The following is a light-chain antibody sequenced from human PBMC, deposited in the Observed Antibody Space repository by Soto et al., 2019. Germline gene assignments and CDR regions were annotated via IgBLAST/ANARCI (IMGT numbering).Light chain of an antibody. Sequence: ETVMTQSPATLSVSPGEIATLSCRASQSVSSKLAWYQQKPGQAPRLLIYGASTRATGIPARFSGSGSGTDFTLTISRLEPEDFAVYYCQQYGNSIPITFGQGTRLEIK. CDR1: QSVSSK. CDR3: QQYGNSIPIT. CDR2: GAS. J-gene: IGKJ5*01. V-gene: IGKV3D-15*01.